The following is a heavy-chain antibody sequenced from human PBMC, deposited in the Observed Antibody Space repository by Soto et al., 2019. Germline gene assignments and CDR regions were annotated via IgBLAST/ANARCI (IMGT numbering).Heavy chain of an antibody. D-gene: IGHD6-19*01. CDR2: VYDSGSS. CDR1: GGSISSFY. CDR3: ARGVAETDFYPWANWFDL. V-gene: IGHV4-4*07. J-gene: IGHJ5*02. Sequence: SETLSLTCNVSGGSISSFYWTWIRQPAGGRLEWIGRVYDSGSSNYNPSLKTRITMSLHRSRSQFSLSLYSVTAADTAVYYCARGVAETDFYPWANWFDLWGQGSLVT.